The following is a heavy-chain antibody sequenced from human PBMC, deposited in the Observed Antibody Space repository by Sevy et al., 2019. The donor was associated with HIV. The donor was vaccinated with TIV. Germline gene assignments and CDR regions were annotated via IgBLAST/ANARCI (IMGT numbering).Heavy chain of an antibody. V-gene: IGHV3-30*18. CDR3: AKLRSAFGPLDD. Sequence: GGSLRLSCAASGFTFSSHGMHWVRQAPGKGLEWVAFISYDGSKKYYTDSVKGRFTISRDNSKNTVYLQMNSLRAVDTAVYSCAKLRSAFGPLDDWGQGTLVTVSS. CDR1: GFTFSSHG. CDR2: ISYDGSKK. D-gene: IGHD3-16*01. J-gene: IGHJ4*02.